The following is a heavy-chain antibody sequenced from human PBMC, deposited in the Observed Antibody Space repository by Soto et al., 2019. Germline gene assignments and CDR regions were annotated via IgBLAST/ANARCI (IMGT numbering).Heavy chain of an antibody. Sequence: GAPLKISCPCSGYTFSNFWIAWVRQLPGKGLEYMGIIYPGDSETRYSPSFHGKVTISADRSVGTAYLQWSSLEASDSAFYFCARSPRSSPYFDYWGQGALVTVAA. J-gene: IGHJ4*02. D-gene: IGHD6-13*01. CDR3: ARSPRSSPYFDY. CDR2: IYPGDSET. CDR1: GYTFSNFW. V-gene: IGHV5-51*01.